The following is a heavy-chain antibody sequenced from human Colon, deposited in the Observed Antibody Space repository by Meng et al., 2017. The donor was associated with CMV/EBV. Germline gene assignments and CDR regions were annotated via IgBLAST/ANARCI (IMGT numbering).Heavy chain of an antibody. J-gene: IGHJ5*02. CDR2: ISGGGGDT. CDR3: AKRTNFWSAYAA. Sequence: AASWFPFCPFALSWVRQAPGKGLEWVSAISGGGGDTYYADSVKGRFTISRDNSKNTLYLQMNSLRDEDTAVYYCAKRTNFWSAYAAWGQGTLVTVSS. D-gene: IGHD3-3*01. CDR1: WFPFCPFA. V-gene: IGHV3-23*01.